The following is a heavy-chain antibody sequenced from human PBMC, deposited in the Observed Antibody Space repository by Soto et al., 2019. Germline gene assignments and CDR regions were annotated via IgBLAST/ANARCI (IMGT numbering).Heavy chain of an antibody. D-gene: IGHD3-10*01. CDR1: RYTIASYN. CDR3: ARQGSQYGSGNYLH. V-gene: IGHV1-8*01. Sequence: ASVNASCKASRYTIASYNIRWVRHAPGQGLEWMGWMNPNTGETGSTEKFEGRVSMTRDISEATAYMELSSLTSDDTGVYYCARQGSQYGSGNYLHWGQGTLVTVSS. J-gene: IGHJ4*02. CDR2: MNPNTGET.